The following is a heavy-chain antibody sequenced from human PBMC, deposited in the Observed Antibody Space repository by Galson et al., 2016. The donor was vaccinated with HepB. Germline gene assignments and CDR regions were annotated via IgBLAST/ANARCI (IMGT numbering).Heavy chain of an antibody. Sequence: SLRLSCAASGFTFSDHNMDWVRQAPGKGLEWVGRIGNNAYSYTTEYAASVKGRFTISRDDSENSLFLEMDSLKTEDTAVFYCARQKLGCSAGSCYRDGYDVWGQGAMVIVSS. CDR1: GFTFSDHN. D-gene: IGHD2-15*01. J-gene: IGHJ3*01. V-gene: IGHV3-72*01. CDR3: ARQKLGCSAGSCYRDGYDV. CDR2: IGNNAYSYTT.